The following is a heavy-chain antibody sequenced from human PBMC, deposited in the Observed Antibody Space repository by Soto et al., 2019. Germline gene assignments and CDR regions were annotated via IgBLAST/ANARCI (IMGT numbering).Heavy chain of an antibody. V-gene: IGHV4-34*01. J-gene: IGHJ4*02. D-gene: IGHD2-2*01. CDR3: ASLTTNIVVVPAAKRVTTEPVYFDY. Sequence: QVQLQQWGAGLLKPSETLSLTCAVYGGSFSGYYWSWIRQPPGKGLEWIGEINHSGSTNYNPSLKSRVTISVDTSKNQFSLNLSSVTAADTAVYYCASLTTNIVVVPAAKRVTTEPVYFDYWGQGTLVTVSS. CDR2: INHSGST. CDR1: GGSFSGYY.